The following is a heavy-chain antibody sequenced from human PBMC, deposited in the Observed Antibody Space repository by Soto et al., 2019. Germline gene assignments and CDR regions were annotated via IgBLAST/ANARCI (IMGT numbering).Heavy chain of an antibody. D-gene: IGHD2-21*02. CDR3: ASAGGNSDN. Sequence: SEDLSVTSAVYAGSFSGYYWFWIRQPPGKGLEWIGEINYSGSTNYNPSLKSRVTISVDTSKNQFSLKLSSVTAADTAGDYRASAGGNSDNWGQGTLHTVFS. V-gene: IGHV4-34*01. CDR1: AGSFSGYY. J-gene: IGHJ4*01. CDR2: INYSGST.